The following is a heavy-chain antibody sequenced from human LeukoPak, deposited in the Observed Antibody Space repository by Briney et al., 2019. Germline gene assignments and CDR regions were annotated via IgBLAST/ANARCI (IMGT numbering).Heavy chain of an antibody. D-gene: IGHD3-3*02. J-gene: IGHJ4*02. V-gene: IGHV3-7*01. CDR3: ARLARGY. CDR2: IKQDGSEK. CDR1: GFTFSSYW. Sequence: PGGSLRLSCAVSGFTFSSYWMTWVRQAPGKGLEWVANIKQDGSEKYYVDSVRGRFTISRDNAKNSLFLQMNSLRADDTAVYYCARLARGYWGQGTLVTVSS.